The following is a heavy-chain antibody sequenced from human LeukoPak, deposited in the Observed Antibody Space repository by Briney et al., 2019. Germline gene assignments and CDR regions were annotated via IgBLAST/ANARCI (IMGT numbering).Heavy chain of an antibody. CDR3: ARAPLSPYHYDPQRPKGYFDY. D-gene: IGHD3-22*01. Sequence: GGSLRLSCAASGFTVSSDYMNWVRQAPGKGLEWVSVIYSGGNTYHADSVKGRFTISRDSSKNTVYLQMNSLRAEDTAVYYCARAPLSPYHYDPQRPKGYFDYWGQGTLVTVSS. J-gene: IGHJ4*02. CDR2: IYSGGNT. V-gene: IGHV3-66*01. CDR1: GFTVSSDY.